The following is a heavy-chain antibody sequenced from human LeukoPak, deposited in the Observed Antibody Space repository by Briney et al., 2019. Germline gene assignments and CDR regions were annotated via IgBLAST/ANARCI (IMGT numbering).Heavy chain of an antibody. CDR1: GGSITSVTW. Sequence: PSETLSLTCAVSGGSITSVTWWSWVRPPPGKGLEWIGEIYHSGTTNYNPSLKSRVTISVDKSKKQFSLKSSSVTAADTAVYYCARVPGGSSGWYADYWGQGTLVTVSS. J-gene: IGHJ4*02. CDR3: ARVPGGSSGWYADY. CDR2: IYHSGTT. D-gene: IGHD6-19*01. V-gene: IGHV4-4*02.